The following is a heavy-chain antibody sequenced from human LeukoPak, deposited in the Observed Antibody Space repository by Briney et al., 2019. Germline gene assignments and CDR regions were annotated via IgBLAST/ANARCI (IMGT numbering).Heavy chain of an antibody. CDR2: FDPEDGET. CDR1: GYTLTELS. J-gene: IGHJ4*02. Sequence: ASVKVSCKVSGYTLTELSMHWVRQAPGKGLEWMGGFDPEDGETIYAQKFQGRVTITADKSTSTAYMELSSLRSEDTAVYYCARVNSGSYRYVDYWGQGTLVTVSS. V-gene: IGHV1-24*01. D-gene: IGHD1-26*01. CDR3: ARVNSGSYRYVDY.